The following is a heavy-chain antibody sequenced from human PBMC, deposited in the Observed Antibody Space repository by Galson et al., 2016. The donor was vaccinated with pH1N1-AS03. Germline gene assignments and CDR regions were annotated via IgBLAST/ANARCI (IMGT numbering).Heavy chain of an antibody. CDR1: GGSLSSSSYY. D-gene: IGHD5-24*01. CDR3: GRDGTMAIIDY. CDR2: LYYGGST. Sequence: SETLSPTCTVSGGSLSSSSYYWGWIRQPPGKGLEWLGSLYYGGSTYYNPSLKSRVTISVHTSNYQYSLTMTAATDADTAVYYCGRDGTMAIIDYWGQGTLVTVSS. J-gene: IGHJ4*02. V-gene: IGHV4-39*01.